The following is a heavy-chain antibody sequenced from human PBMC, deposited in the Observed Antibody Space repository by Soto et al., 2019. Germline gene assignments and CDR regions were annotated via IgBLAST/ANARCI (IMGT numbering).Heavy chain of an antibody. CDR3: ARDQIEYSSSWSMSAFDI. V-gene: IGHV1-18*01. Sequence: ASVKVSCKASGYTFTSYGISWVRQAPGQGLEWMGWISAYNGNTNYAQKLQGRVTMTTDTSTSTAYMELRSLRSDDTAVYYCARDQIEYSSSWSMSAFDIWGQGTMVTVSS. CDR2: ISAYNGNT. CDR1: GYTFTSYG. J-gene: IGHJ3*02. D-gene: IGHD6-6*01.